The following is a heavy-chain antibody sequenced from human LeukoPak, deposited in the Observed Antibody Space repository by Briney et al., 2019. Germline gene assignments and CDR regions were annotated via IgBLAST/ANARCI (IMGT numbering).Heavy chain of an antibody. V-gene: IGHV4-34*01. CDR3: AREGDYYDTSGTLDY. J-gene: IGHJ4*02. Sequence: SETLSLTCAVYGGSFSGYYWSWIRQPPGKGLEWIGEINHSGSTNYNPSLKSRVTISVDTSKNQFSLKLSSVTATDTAVYYCAREGDYYDTSGTLDYWGQGTLVTVSS. CDR1: GGSFSGYY. D-gene: IGHD3-22*01. CDR2: INHSGST.